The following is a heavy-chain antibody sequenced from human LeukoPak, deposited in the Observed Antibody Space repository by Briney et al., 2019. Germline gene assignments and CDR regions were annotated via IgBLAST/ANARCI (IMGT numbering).Heavy chain of an antibody. CDR1: GFTVSSNY. J-gene: IGHJ4*02. CDR3: ARGLEYHTSGGFDY. V-gene: IGHV3-66*02. D-gene: IGHD2-15*01. CDR2: IYSGGST. Sequence: GGSLRLSCAASGFTVSSNYMSWVRQAPGKGLEWVSIIYSGGSTYYADSVKGRFTISRDNSKNTLYLQMNSLRAEDTALYYCARGLEYHTSGGFDYWGQGTLVTVSS.